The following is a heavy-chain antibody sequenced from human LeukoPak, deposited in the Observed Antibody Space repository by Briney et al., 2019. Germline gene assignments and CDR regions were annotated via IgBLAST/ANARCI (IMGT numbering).Heavy chain of an antibody. D-gene: IGHD6-13*01. Sequence: SETLSLTCTVSGGSISSSSYYWGWIRQPPGKGLEWIGSIYYSGSTYYNPSLKSRVTISVDTSKNQFSLKLSSVTAADTAVYYCARWYALAAAGRHYYYYMDVWGKGTAVTVSS. CDR2: IYYSGST. J-gene: IGHJ6*03. CDR1: GGSISSSSYY. V-gene: IGHV4-39*07. CDR3: ARWYALAAAGRHYYYYMDV.